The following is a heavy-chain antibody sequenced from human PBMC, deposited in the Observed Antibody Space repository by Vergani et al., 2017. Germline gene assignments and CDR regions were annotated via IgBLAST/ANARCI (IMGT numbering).Heavy chain of an antibody. Sequence: QVQLPESGPGLVKPSETLYLTCTVSGGSISSYYWSWIRQPPGKGLEWIGYIYYSGSTNYNPSLKSRVTISVDTSKNQFSLKLSSVTAADTAVYYCARGGIEWFASWFDWGQGTLVTVSS. CDR2: IYYSGST. CDR1: GGSISSYY. J-gene: IGHJ4*02. V-gene: IGHV4-59*01. D-gene: IGHD5-12*01. CDR3: ARGGIEWFASWFD.